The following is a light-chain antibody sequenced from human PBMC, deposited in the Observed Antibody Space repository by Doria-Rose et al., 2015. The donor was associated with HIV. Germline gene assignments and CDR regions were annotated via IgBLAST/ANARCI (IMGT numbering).Light chain of an antibody. CDR3: HQYGTSWT. V-gene: IGKV3-20*01. J-gene: IGKJ1*01. CDR2: DGS. Sequence: TQSPGTLSLYPGDRDTLSCRPSQSFHSTYLAWYRQKPGQAHSHLIYDGSSRATGIPDRISASGSGTDFTHTINRLEPEDYALYYCHQYGTSWTFGQGTKVEI. CDR1: QSFHSTY.